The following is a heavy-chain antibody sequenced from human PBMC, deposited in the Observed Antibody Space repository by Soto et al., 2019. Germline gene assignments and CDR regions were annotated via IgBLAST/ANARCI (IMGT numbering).Heavy chain of an antibody. CDR3: ARGVSYGDYHNAFDI. CDR1: GFTFSSYS. D-gene: IGHD4-17*01. J-gene: IGHJ3*02. V-gene: IGHV3-21*01. CDR2: ISSSSSYI. Sequence: GGSLRLSCAASGFTFSSYSMNWVRQAPGKGLEWVSSISSSSSYIYYADSVKGRFTISRDNAKNSLYLQMNSLRAEDTAVYYCARGVSYGDYHNAFDIWGQGTMVTVSS.